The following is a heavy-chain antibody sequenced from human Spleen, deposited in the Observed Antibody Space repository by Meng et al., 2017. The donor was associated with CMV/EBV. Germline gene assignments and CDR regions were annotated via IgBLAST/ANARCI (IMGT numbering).Heavy chain of an antibody. V-gene: IGHV4-34*01. CDR1: GRSFSGYY. CDR2: INHSGST. D-gene: IGHD1-7*01. J-gene: IGHJ4*02. CDR3: VGGPTGTVADS. Sequence: SETLSLTCAVYGRSFSGYYWSWIRQPPGKGLEWIGEINHSGSTNYNPSLKSRVTISVDTSKNQFSLKLSSVTAADTAVYYCVGGPTGTVADSWGQGTLVTVSS.